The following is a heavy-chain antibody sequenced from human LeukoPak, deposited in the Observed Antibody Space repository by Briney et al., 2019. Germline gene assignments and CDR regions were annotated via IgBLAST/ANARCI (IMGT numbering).Heavy chain of an antibody. CDR3: AKERVNGDYVYYYYGMDV. D-gene: IGHD4-17*01. V-gene: IGHV3-30*18. J-gene: IGHJ6*01. CDR2: TSSEGSGK. CDR1: GFTFSRYA. Sequence: GSLRLSCAASGFTFSRYAMHWVRQAPGKGLEWVAVTSSEGSGKHYADSAKGRFTISRDNSKNTLYLQMNSLRAEDTGAYYCAKERVNGDYVYYYYGMDVWGQGTTVTVSS.